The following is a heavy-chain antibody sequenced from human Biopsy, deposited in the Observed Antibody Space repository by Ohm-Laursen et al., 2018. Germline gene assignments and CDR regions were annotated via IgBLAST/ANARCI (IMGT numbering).Heavy chain of an antibody. CDR2: IFYRGST. CDR1: GGSISNNNYY. J-gene: IGHJ5*02. CDR3: ARDYDTSGYYYVS. D-gene: IGHD3-22*01. V-gene: IGHV4-39*01. Sequence: SETLSLTCTVSGGSISNNNYYWGWIRQPPGKGLEWIGSIFYRGSTHYKPSLKSRVNISVDTSKNRFSLKLNSVTAADTAVYYCARDYDTSGYYYVSWGQGTLVTVSS.